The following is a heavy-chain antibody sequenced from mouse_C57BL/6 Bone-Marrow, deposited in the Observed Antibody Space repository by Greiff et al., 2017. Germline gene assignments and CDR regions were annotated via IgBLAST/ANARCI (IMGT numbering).Heavy chain of an antibody. V-gene: IGHV5-6*01. D-gene: IGHD1-3*01. CDR2: ISSGGSYT. Sequence: EVQLVESGGDLVKPGGSLKLSCAASGFTFSSYGMSWVRQTPDKRLEWVATISSGGSYTYYPDSVKVRFTISRDNAKNTLYLQMSSLKSEDTAMYYCARHSGYYDVWGTGTTVTVSS. J-gene: IGHJ1*03. CDR1: GFTFSSYG. CDR3: ARHSGYYDV.